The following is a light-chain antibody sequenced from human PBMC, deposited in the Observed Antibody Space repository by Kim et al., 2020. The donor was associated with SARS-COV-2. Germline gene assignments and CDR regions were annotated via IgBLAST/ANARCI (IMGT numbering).Light chain of an antibody. CDR3: QMWDTITDHAI. CDR1: NIGSKS. V-gene: IGLV3-21*04. J-gene: IGLJ2*01. Sequence: APGKTARVSCGGNNIGSKSVHWYQQKPGQAPVLVIYYDSDRPSGIPERVSGSNSGNTATLTISRVEAGDEADYYCQMWDTITDHAIFGGGTKVTVL. CDR2: YDS.